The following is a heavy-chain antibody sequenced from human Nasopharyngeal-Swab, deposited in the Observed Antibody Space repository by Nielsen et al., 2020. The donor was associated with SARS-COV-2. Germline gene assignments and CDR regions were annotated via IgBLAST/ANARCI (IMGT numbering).Heavy chain of an antibody. CDR3: ARGGVTYYYESDPSADMDV. D-gene: IGHD3-22*01. Sequence: WIRQPPGKGLEWVAVISYDGSNKYYADSVKGRFTISRDNSKNTLYLQMNSLRAEDTAVYYCARGGVTYYYESDPSADMDVWGKGTTVTVSS. V-gene: IGHV3-30-3*01. CDR2: ISYDGSNK. J-gene: IGHJ6*03.